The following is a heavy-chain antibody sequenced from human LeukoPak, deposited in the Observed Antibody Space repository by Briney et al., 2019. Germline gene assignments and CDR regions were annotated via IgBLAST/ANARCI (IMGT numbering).Heavy chain of an antibody. V-gene: IGHV4-30-2*01. J-gene: IGHJ4*02. CDR1: GGSISSGGYY. CDR3: ARLNTSPCFDY. CDR2: IYHSGST. Sequence: SETLSLTCTVSGGSISSGGYYWSWIRQPPGKGLEWIGYIYHSGSTYYNPSLKSRVTISVDRSKNQFSLKLSSVTAADTAVYYCARLNTSPCFDYWGQGTLVTVSS. D-gene: IGHD2-2*01.